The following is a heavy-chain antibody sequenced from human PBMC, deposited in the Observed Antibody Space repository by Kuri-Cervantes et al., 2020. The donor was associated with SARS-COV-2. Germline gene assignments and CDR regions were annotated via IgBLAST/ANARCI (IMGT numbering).Heavy chain of an antibody. Sequence: GESLKISCAASGFSFSSYWMHWVRQAPGKGLVWVSRIYTEGSTASYAESVKGRFTISRDKAKNTLFLQRNSLSAEDTAVYYCASDVDPYYDYWSGSAGYWGQGTLVTVSS. CDR3: ASDVDPYYDYWSGSAGY. CDR1: GFSFSSYW. V-gene: IGHV3-74*01. J-gene: IGHJ4*02. CDR2: IYTEGSTA. D-gene: IGHD3-3*01.